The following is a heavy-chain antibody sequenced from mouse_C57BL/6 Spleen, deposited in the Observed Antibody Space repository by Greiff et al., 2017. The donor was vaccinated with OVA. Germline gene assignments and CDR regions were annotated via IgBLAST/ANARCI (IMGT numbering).Heavy chain of an antibody. Sequence: VQLKESGPELVKPGASVKIPCKASGYTFTDYNMDWVKQSHGKSLEWIGDINPNNGGTIYNQKFKGKATLTVDKSSSTADMGLRSLTSEDTAVYYCARDDYDGGRRFAYWGQGTLVTVSA. J-gene: IGHJ3*01. CDR2: INPNNGGT. V-gene: IGHV1-18*01. CDR3: ARDDYDGGRRFAY. D-gene: IGHD2-4*01. CDR1: GYTFTDYN.